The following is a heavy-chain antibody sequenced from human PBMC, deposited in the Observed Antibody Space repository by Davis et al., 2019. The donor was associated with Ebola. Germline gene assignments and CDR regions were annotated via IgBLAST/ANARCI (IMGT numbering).Heavy chain of an antibody. Sequence: AASVKVSCKASGYTFTTYDINWVRQATGQGLEWMGWMNPDSGNTGYAQKFQGRVTMTRDTSITTAYMELSSLSSDDTAVYYCTIPPPVPNPGNWFDPWGQGTLVIVSS. D-gene: IGHD3-10*01. CDR1: GYTFTTYD. CDR2: MNPDSGNT. CDR3: TIPPPVPNPGNWFDP. J-gene: IGHJ5*02. V-gene: IGHV1-8*01.